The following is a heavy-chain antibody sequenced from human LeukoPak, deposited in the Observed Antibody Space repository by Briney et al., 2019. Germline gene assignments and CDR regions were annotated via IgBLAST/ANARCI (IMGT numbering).Heavy chain of an antibody. D-gene: IGHD2-21*02. J-gene: IGHJ4*02. Sequence: GRSLRLSCAASGFTFDDYAMHWVRQAPGKGLEWVSGISRNSGSIGYADSVKGRFTISRDNAKNSLYLQMNSLRAEDTALYYCAKSLDIVVVTANFDYWGQGTLVTVSS. CDR2: ISRNSGSI. CDR1: GFTFDDYA. V-gene: IGHV3-9*01. CDR3: AKSLDIVVVTANFDY.